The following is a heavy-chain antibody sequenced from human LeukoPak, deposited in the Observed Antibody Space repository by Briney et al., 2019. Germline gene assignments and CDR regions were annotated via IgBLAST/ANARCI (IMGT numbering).Heavy chain of an antibody. CDR3: ARVYSHGYSDY. Sequence: PSETLSLTCTVSGGSISSDYWSWIRQPPGKGLEWLGYIYYSGSTKYNPSLKSRVTISVDTSKNQFSLKLTSVTAADTAIYYCARVYSHGYSDYWGHGTLVTVSS. CDR2: IYYSGST. CDR1: GGSISSDY. D-gene: IGHD2-21*01. V-gene: IGHV4-59*01. J-gene: IGHJ4*01.